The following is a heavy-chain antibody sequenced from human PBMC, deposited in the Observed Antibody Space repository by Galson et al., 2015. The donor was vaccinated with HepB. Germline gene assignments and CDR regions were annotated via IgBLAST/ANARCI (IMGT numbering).Heavy chain of an antibody. V-gene: IGHV3-30*18. J-gene: IGHJ6*03. D-gene: IGHD2-2*02. CDR3: AKARRGDCSSTSCYNGPMDV. CDR1: GFTFSSYG. CDR2: ISYDGSNK. Sequence: SLRLSCAASGFTFSSYGMHWVRQAPGKGLEWVAVISYDGSNKYYADSVKGRFTISRDNSKNTLYLQMNSLRAEDTAVYYCAKARRGDCSSTSCYNGPMDVWGKGTTVTVSS.